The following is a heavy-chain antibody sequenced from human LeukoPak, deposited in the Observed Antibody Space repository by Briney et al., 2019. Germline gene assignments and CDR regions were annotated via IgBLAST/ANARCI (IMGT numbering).Heavy chain of an antibody. D-gene: IGHD5-18*01. J-gene: IGHJ4*02. CDR1: GFTFSSYA. CDR3: ARDAWIQLWSYYFDY. V-gene: IGHV3-30-3*01. CDR2: ISYDGSNK. Sequence: GGSLRLSCAASGFTFSSYAMHWVRQAPGKGLERVAVISYDGSNKYYADSVKGRFTISRDNSKNTLYLQMNSLRAEDTAVYYCARDAWIQLWSYYFDYWGQGTLVTVSS.